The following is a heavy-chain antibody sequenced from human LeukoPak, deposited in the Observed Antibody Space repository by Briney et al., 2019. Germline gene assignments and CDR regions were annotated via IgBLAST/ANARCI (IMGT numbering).Heavy chain of an antibody. CDR1: GFTFSSYW. J-gene: IGHJ4*02. Sequence: GGSLRLSCVAAGFTFSSYWMHWVRQAPGEGLVWVSRINSDGSSTSYADFVKGRFSISRDHATDTLYLQMNSLRATDTAVYFCARALGGAPDGVDYWGQGTMVTVSS. CDR2: INSDGSST. V-gene: IGHV3-74*01. D-gene: IGHD1-26*01. CDR3: ARALGGAPDGVDY.